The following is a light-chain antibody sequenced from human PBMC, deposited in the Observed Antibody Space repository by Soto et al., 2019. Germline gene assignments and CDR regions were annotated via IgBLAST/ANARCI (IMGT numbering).Light chain of an antibody. CDR2: GAS. Sequence: EIVLTQSPGTLSLSPGEIGTLSCSASQSVSSSSLAWYQQKPGQAPRLLIYGASSRATGIPDRFSGSGSGTDFALTISRLEPEDFAVYYCQQFGSTPWTFGQGTKVDIK. V-gene: IGKV3-20*01. J-gene: IGKJ1*01. CDR1: QSVSSSS. CDR3: QQFGSTPWT.